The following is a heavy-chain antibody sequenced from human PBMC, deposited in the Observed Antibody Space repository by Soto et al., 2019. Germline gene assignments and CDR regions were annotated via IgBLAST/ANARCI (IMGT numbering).Heavy chain of an antibody. CDR2: IWYDGSNK. J-gene: IGHJ4*02. CDR3: ARDHYYYEGLPLGFNAYFDY. CDR1: GFTFSSYG. V-gene: IGHV3-33*01. D-gene: IGHD3-22*01. Sequence: PGGSLRLSCAASGFTFSSYGMHWVRQAPGKGLEWVAVIWYDGSNKYYADSVKGRFTISRDNSKNTLYLQMNSLRAEDTAVYYCARDHYYYEGLPLGFNAYFDYWGQGTLVTVSS.